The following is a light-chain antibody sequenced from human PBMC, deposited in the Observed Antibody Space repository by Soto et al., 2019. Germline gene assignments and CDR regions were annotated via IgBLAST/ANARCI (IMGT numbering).Light chain of an antibody. CDR2: STS. V-gene: IGKV3-20*01. CDR1: QNVNGNY. Sequence: EIVLTQSPDTLSLSPGDRATVSCRASQNVNGNYLAWYQQKSGQTPRLLIYSTSSRATGIPDRFSGSGSGTDFTLTISRLEPEDFAVYSCQQYGSSPFTFGPGTKVDI. CDR3: QQYGSSPFT. J-gene: IGKJ3*01.